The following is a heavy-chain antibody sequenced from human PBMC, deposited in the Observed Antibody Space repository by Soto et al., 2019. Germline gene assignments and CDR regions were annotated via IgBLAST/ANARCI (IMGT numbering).Heavy chain of an antibody. J-gene: IGHJ2*01. CDR1: GGSISSGGYS. D-gene: IGHD2-15*01. V-gene: IGHV4-31*03. Sequence: QVQLQESGPGLVKPSQTLSLTCTVSGGSISSGGYSWSWIRQHPGKGLECIGYIYYSGNTYYNPSLRSRVTMSVDTSKSQSSLKLSSVTAADTAVYYCARKTPEIFWYLDLCGRGTLVTVSS. CDR2: IYYSGNT. CDR3: ARKTPEIFWYLDL.